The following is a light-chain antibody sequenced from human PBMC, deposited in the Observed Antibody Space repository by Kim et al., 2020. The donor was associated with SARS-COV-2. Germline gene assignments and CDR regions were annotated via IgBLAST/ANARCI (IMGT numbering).Light chain of an antibody. V-gene: IGKV1-5*01. CDR1: QSISSC. CDR2: EAS. J-gene: IGKJ1*01. Sequence: DIQMTQSPSTLSASVGDRVTITCRASQSISSCLAWYQQKPGKAPKLLIYEASTLQSGVPSRFSGSGSGTEFTLTISSLHPEDFATYYCQQYYHSPRTFGQGTKVDIK. CDR3: QQYYHSPRT.